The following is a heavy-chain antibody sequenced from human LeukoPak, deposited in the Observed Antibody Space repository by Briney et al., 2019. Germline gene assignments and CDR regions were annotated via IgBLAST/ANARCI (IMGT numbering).Heavy chain of an antibody. Sequence: GASRKISCKGSGYSFTSYWIGWVRQMPGKGLEWMGIIYPGDSDTRYSPSFQGQVTISADKSISTAYLQWSSLKASDTAMYYCARPEGSIGYCRGGSCYGYFGAFDIWGQVRMVTVSS. CDR3: ARPEGSIGYCRGGSCYGYFGAFDI. V-gene: IGHV5-51*01. J-gene: IGHJ3*02. D-gene: IGHD2-15*01. CDR1: GYSFTSYW. CDR2: IYPGDSDT.